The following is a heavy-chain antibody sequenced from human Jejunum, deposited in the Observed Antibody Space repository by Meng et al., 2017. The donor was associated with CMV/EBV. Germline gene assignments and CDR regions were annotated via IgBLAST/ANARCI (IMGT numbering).Heavy chain of an antibody. J-gene: IGHJ3*01. CDR2: INTYNGKT. V-gene: IGHV1-18*01. CDR3: ARSYTSYSFFDF. Sequence: PGQGLEWMGWINTYNGKTNYVQSIQGRVYMTTDTSTTTVYMELRSLRSDDTALYYCARSYTSYSFFDFWGQGTMVTVSS. D-gene: IGHD2-21*01.